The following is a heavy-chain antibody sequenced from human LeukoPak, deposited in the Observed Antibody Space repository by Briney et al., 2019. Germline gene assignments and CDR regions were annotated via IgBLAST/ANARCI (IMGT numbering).Heavy chain of an antibody. CDR3: AKDIMSEFDY. V-gene: IGHV3-43*02. D-gene: IGHD2-8*01. CDR2: ISGDGGST. J-gene: IGHJ4*02. CDR1: GFTFDDYA. Sequence: GGSLRLSCAVSGFTFDDYAMHWVRQAPGKGLEWVSLISGDGGSTYYADSVRGRFTISRDNSKNSLYLQMNSLRTEDTALYYCAKDIMSEFDYWGQGTLVTVSS.